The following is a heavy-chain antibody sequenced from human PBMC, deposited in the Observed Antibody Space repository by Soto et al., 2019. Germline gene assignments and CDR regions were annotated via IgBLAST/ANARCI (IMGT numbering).Heavy chain of an antibody. Sequence: GGSLRLSCTASGFTFSSYNMNWVRQAPGKGLEWVSFISSGGEYRFYADSVKGRFNISRDNAKNSVYLHLNSLTAADTAVYYCTRDRQLVQDWFDPWGQGTLVTVSS. D-gene: IGHD6-13*01. CDR2: ISSGGEYR. CDR1: GFTFSSYN. CDR3: TRDRQLVQDWFDP. V-gene: IGHV3-21*01. J-gene: IGHJ5*02.